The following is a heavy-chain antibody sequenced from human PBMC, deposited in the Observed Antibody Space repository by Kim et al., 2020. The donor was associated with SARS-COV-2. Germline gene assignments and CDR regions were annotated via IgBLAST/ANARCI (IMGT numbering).Heavy chain of an antibody. CDR2: IYYSGST. D-gene: IGHD4-4*01. Sequence: SETLSLTCTVSGGSISSSSYYWGWIRQPPGKGLEWIGSIYYSGSTYYNPSLKSRVTISVDTSKNQFSLKLSSVTAADTAVYYCARVMDYSNYISSHDAF. V-gene: IGHV4-39*01. CDR3: ARVMDYSNYISSHDAF. J-gene: IGHJ3*01. CDR1: GGSISSSSYY.